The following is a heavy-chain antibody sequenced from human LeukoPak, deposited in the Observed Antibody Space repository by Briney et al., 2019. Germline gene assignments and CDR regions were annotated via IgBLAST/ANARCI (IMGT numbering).Heavy chain of an antibody. CDR1: GFTFSSYG. Sequence: GGSLRLSCAASGFTFSSYGMHWVRQAPGKGLEWVAVIWYDGSNKYYADSVKGRFTISRDNSKNTLYLQMNSLRAEDTAVYYCARDFPLDTMVRGVISSFPDYRGQGTLVTVSS. V-gene: IGHV3-33*01. D-gene: IGHD3-10*01. CDR3: ARDFPLDTMVRGVISSFPDY. J-gene: IGHJ4*02. CDR2: IWYDGSNK.